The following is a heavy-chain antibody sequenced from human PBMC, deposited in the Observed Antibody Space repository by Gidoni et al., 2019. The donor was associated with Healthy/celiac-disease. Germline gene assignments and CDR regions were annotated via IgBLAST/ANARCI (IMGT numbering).Heavy chain of an antibody. J-gene: IGHJ4*02. D-gene: IGHD3-3*01. CDR3: AREPHYYDFWSGYYYFDY. CDR2: IYTSGST. V-gene: IGHV4-4*07. CDR1: AGPISSYY. Sequence: QVQLQESGPGLVKPSETLSLTCTVSAGPISSYYWSWIRQPAGKGLEWIGRIYTSGSTNYNPSLKSRVTMSVDTSKNQFSLKLSSVTAADTAVYYCAREPHYYDFWSGYYYFDYWGQGTLVTVSS.